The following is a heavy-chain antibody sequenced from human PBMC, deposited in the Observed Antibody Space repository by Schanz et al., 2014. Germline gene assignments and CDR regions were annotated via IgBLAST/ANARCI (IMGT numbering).Heavy chain of an antibody. J-gene: IGHJ4*02. CDR1: EFTFSTDA. V-gene: IGHV3-23*01. CDR3: ARIGGSVFDY. CDR2: ISGSGGST. D-gene: IGHD3-10*01. Sequence: DVHLLESGGGLVQPGGSLRLSCAASEFTFSTDAMHWVRQAPGKGLEWVSAISGSGGSTYYADSVKGRFTISRDNSKNTLYLQMNSLRAEDTAVYYCARIGGSVFDYWAQGTLVTVSS.